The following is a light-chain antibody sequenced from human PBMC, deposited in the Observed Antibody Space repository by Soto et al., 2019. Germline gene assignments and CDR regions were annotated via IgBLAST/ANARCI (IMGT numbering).Light chain of an antibody. CDR2: GNK. CDR1: SSNIGADYD. CDR3: QSFDTRLNTVV. J-gene: IGLJ2*01. Sequence: QSAVTQPPSVSGAPGQRVTISCTGSSSNIGADYDVHWYQHFPGRSPKLLIYGNKNRPSGVPDRFSGTKSGTSASLDITGLQAEDEADYYCQSFDTRLNTVVFGGGTKLTVL. V-gene: IGLV1-40*01.